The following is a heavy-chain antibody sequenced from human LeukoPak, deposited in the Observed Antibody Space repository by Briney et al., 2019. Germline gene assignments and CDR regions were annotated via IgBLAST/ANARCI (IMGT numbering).Heavy chain of an antibody. CDR3: ARDSRVAADY. CDR2: IDPNTGGT. J-gene: IGHJ4*02. Sequence: ASVKVSCKASRYTFTGYYVHWVRQAPGQGLEWMGRIDPNTGGTNYAQKFQGRVTMTRDTSISTAYMELSRLRSDDTAVYYCARDSRVAADYWGQGTLVSVSS. D-gene: IGHD6-19*01. CDR1: RYTFTGYY. V-gene: IGHV1-2*06.